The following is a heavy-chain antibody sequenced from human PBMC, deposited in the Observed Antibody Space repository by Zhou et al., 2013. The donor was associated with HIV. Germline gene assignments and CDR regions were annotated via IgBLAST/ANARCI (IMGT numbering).Heavy chain of an antibody. CDR1: GYTFNRYD. V-gene: IGHV1-18*01. J-gene: IGHJ4*02. CDR2: ISPYYDNT. CDR3: VRVDSYVRPGPLAY. D-gene: IGHD3-9*01. Sequence: QVRLVQSGDEVKKPGASVKVSCKTTGYTFNRYDVSWVRQAPGQGLEWMGWISPYYDNTDYAKKFQGRLTLTTDTSTSTAYMELRSLRIDDTAVYYCVRVDSYVRPGPLAYWGQGTLLTVSS.